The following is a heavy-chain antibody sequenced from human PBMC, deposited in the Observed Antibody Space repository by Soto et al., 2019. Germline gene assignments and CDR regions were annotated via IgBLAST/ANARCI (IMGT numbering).Heavy chain of an antibody. CDR1: GFSFSNYA. V-gene: IGHV3-64*01. CDR2: ISDNGGST. J-gene: IGHJ4*02. Sequence: GGSLRLSCAASGFSFSNYAMRWVRQAPGKGLEYVSGISDNGGSTYYANSVKGRFTISRDNSKNTLYLQMNSLRAEDMAVYYCAKEFRDSGSELSLSLDSWGQGTLVTVSS. D-gene: IGHD1-26*01. CDR3: AKEFRDSGSELSLSLDS.